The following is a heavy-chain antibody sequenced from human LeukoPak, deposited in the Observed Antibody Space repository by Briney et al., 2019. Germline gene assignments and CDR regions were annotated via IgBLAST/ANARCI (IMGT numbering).Heavy chain of an antibody. D-gene: IGHD6-19*01. CDR3: ARGPQPYSSGWYYFDY. CDR1: GYTFTGYY. J-gene: IGHJ4*02. CDR2: INPNSGGT. Sequence: GASVKVSCKASGYTFTGYYMHWVRQAPGQGLEWMGWINPNSGGTNYAQKFQGWVTMTRDTSISTAYMELSRLRSDDTAVYYCARGPQPYSSGWYYFDYWGQGTLVTVSS. V-gene: IGHV1-2*04.